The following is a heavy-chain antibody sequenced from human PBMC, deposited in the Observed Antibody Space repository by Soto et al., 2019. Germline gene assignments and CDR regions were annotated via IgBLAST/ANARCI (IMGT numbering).Heavy chain of an antibody. Sequence: SETLSLTCAVYGGSFSGYYWSWIRQPPGKGLEWIGEINHSGSTNYNPSLKSRVTISVDTSKNQFSLKLSSVTAADTAVYYCARGGGVIAAREYYYYGMDVWGQGTTVTVSS. CDR2: INHSGST. CDR3: ARGGGVIAAREYYYYGMDV. CDR1: GGSFSGYY. J-gene: IGHJ6*02. V-gene: IGHV4-34*01. D-gene: IGHD6-6*01.